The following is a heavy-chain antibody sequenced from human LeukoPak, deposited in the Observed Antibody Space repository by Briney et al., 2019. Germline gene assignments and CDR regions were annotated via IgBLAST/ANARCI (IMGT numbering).Heavy chain of an antibody. D-gene: IGHD3-10*01. V-gene: IGHV3-23*01. CDR2: ISGSCGST. CDR3: AKAKHSGSYYSSFDY. J-gene: IGHJ4*02. CDR1: GFTFSSHA. Sequence: GGSLRLSYAASGFTFSSHAMSWVRQAPGKGLEWVSAISGSCGSTYYADCVKGRFTISRDNSKNTLYLQMNSLRAEDTAVYYCAKAKHSGSYYSSFDYWGQGTLVTVSS.